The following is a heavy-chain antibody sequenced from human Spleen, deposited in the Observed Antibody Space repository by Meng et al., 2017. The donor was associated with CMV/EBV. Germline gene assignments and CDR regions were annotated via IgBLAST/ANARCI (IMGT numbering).Heavy chain of an antibody. J-gene: IGHJ4*02. CDR1: GFTFSISP. Sequence: GESLKISCAASGFTFSISPMHWVRQAPGKGLEWVAFIRSDGTNQYYADSVKGRFTISRDNSKKPMYLQMNRLRPEDTAVYYCGKIDYWGQGTLVTVSS. CDR2: IRSDGTNQ. CDR3: GKIDY. V-gene: IGHV3-30*02.